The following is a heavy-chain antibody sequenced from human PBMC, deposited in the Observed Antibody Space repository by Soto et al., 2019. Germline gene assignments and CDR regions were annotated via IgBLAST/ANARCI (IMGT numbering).Heavy chain of an antibody. CDR1: GGSISSYY. V-gene: IGHV4-59*01. J-gene: IGHJ6*03. Sequence: SETLSLTCTVSGGSISSYYWSWIRQPPGKGLEWIGYIYYSGSTNYNPSLKSRVTISVDTSKNQFSLKLSSVTAADTAVYYCARVNPEYSSSSGDGYYYMDVWGKGTTVTVSS. CDR3: ARVNPEYSSSSGDGYYYMDV. D-gene: IGHD6-6*01. CDR2: IYYSGST.